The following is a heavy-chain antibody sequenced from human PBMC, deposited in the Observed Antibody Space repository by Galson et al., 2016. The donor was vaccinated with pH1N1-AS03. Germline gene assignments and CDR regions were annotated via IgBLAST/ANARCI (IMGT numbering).Heavy chain of an antibody. CDR3: TRDGTGTYFDFDF. D-gene: IGHD1-1*01. Sequence: SLRLSCAASGFAFSSHSMNWVRQAPGKGLEWISYITGVGVTMYGDSVRGRFVLSRDHAKNSVSLQMNSRRGEDTAVYYCTRDGTGTYFDFDFWGQGTLVTVSS. J-gene: IGHJ4*02. V-gene: IGHV3-48*03. CDR1: GFAFSSHS. CDR2: ITGVGVT.